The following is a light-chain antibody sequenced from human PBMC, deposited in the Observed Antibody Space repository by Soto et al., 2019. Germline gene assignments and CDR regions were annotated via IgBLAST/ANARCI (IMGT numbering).Light chain of an antibody. CDR2: WAS. CDR3: QQYYTTPRT. CDR1: QTVLYSANNKNY. V-gene: IGKV4-1*01. J-gene: IGKJ1*01. Sequence: DIVMTQSPDSLTVSLVERATINCKSSQTVLYSANNKNYLAWYQHKPGQPPKLLIYWASTREFGVPDRFSGSGSATDFTLTISSLQAEDVAVYYCQQYYTTPRTFGQGTKVEIK.